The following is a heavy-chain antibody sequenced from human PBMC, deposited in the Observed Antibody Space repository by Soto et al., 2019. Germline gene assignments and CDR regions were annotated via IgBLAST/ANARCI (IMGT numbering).Heavy chain of an antibody. D-gene: IGHD6-13*01. J-gene: IGHJ4*02. CDR2: INHSGST. CDR1: GGSFSGYY. V-gene: IGHV4-34*01. Sequence: PSETLSLTCAVYGGSFSGYYWSWIRQPPGKGLEWIGEINHSGSTNYNPSLKSRFTISVDTSKNQFSLKLSSVTAADTAVYYCARVQPAAAGTSLDYWGQGTPVTVSS. CDR3: ARVQPAAAGTSLDY.